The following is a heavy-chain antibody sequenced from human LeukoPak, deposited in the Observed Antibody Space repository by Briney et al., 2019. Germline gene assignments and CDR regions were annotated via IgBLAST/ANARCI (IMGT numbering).Heavy chain of an antibody. J-gene: IGHJ4*02. Sequence: GGSLRLSCAASGNYWMHWVRQAPGKGLVWVSHINSDGSWTSYADSVKGRFTISKDSAKNTVYLQMNSLRAEDTAVYYCVSFYETYWGRGTLVTVSS. D-gene: IGHD2/OR15-2a*01. V-gene: IGHV3-74*01. CDR2: INSDGSWT. CDR1: GNYW. CDR3: VSFYETY.